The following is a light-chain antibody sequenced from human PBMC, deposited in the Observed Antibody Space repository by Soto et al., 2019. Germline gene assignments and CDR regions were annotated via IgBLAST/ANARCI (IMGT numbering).Light chain of an antibody. CDR1: QSVRSS. CDR3: QQRSNWPPEVT. V-gene: IGKV3-11*01. Sequence: EIVLTQSPDTLSLSPGERATLSRRASQSVRSSLAWYQQKPGQAPRLLIYDASNRATGIPARFSGSGSGTDFTLTISSLEPEDFAVYYCQQRSNWPPEVTFGPGTKVDIK. CDR2: DAS. J-gene: IGKJ3*01.